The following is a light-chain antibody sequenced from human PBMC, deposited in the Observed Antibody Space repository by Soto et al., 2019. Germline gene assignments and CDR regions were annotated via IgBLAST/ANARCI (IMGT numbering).Light chain of an antibody. J-gene: IGLJ2*01. CDR2: STS. CDR1: TGAVTGGYY. CDR3: LLYYGGAQLI. Sequence: QAVVTQEPSLTVSPGGTVTLTCASSTGAVTGGYYPNWFQRKPGQAPRPLIHSTSNKHSWTPARFSGSLLGGKAALTLSGVQPEDEAEYYCLLYYGGAQLIFGGGTKLTVL. V-gene: IGLV7-43*01.